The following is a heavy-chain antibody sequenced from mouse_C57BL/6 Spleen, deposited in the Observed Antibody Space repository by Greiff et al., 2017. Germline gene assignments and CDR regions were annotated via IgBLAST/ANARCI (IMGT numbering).Heavy chain of an antibody. V-gene: IGHV5-17*01. J-gene: IGHJ3*01. CDR2: ISSGSSTI. CDR3: ARWDGYDVSWFAY. CDR1: GFTFSDYG. D-gene: IGHD2-2*01. Sequence: EVQVVESGGGLVKPGGSLKLSCAASGFTFSDYGMHWVRQAPEKGLEWVAYISSGSSTIYYADTVKGRFTISRDNAKNTLFLQMTSLRSEDTAMYYCARWDGYDVSWFAYWGQGTLVTVSA.